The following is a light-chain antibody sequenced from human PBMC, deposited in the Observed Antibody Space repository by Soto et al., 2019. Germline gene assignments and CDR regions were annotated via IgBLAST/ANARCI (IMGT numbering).Light chain of an antibody. CDR3: SSYTSSSTRV. V-gene: IGLV2-14*01. CDR1: SSDVGGYNY. Sequence: LTQPASVSGSPGQSITISCTGTSSDVGGYNYVSWYQQHPGKAPKLMIYEVSNRPSGVSNRFSGSKSGNTASLTISGLQAEDEADYYCSSYTSSSTRVFGGGTKLTVL. CDR2: EVS. J-gene: IGLJ2*01.